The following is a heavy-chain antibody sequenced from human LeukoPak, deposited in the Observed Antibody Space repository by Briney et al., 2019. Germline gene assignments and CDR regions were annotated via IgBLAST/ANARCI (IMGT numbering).Heavy chain of an antibody. CDR3: ARDGSSGTTVSRRHFDY. CDR1: GFTFSSYA. CDR2: ISYDGSNK. D-gene: IGHD4-11*01. J-gene: IGHJ4*02. V-gene: IGHV3-30*01. Sequence: GGSLRLSCAASGFTFSSYAMHRVRQAPGKGLEWVAVISYDGSNKYYADSVKSRFTISRDNSKNTLYLQMNSLRAEDTAVYYCARDGSSGTTVSRRHFDYWGQGTLVTVSS.